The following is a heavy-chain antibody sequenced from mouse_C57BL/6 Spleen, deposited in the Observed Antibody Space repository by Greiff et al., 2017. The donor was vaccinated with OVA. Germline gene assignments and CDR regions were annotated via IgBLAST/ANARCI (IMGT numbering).Heavy chain of an antibody. D-gene: IGHD1-1*01. V-gene: IGHV5-17*01. CDR3: ARGPFITTVGEGYAMDY. J-gene: IGHJ4*01. CDR2: ISSGSSTI. Sequence: EVMLVESGGGLVKPGGSLKLSCAASGFTFSDYGMHWVRQAPEKGLEWVAYISSGSSTIYYADTVKGRFTISRDNAKNTLFLQMTSLRSEDTALYYCARGPFITTVGEGYAMDYWGQGTSVTVSS. CDR1: GFTFSDYG.